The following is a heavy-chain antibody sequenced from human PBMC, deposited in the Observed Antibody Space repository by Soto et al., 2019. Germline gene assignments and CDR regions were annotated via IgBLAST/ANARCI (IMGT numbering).Heavy chain of an antibody. V-gene: IGHV3-23*01. Sequence: PGGSLRLSCAASGFTFSSYAMSWVRQAPGKGLEWVSAISGSGGSTYYADSVKGRFTISRDNSKNTLYLQMNSLRAEDTAVYYCAKKIGSPVVATTAPFDYWGQGTLVTVSS. J-gene: IGHJ4*02. CDR2: ISGSGGST. D-gene: IGHD5-12*01. CDR3: AKKIGSPVVATTAPFDY. CDR1: GFTFSSYA.